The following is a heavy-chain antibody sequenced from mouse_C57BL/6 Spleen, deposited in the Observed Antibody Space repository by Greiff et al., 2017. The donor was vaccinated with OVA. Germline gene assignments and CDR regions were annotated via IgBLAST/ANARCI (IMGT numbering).Heavy chain of an antibody. CDR3: ARDWDERYFEV. J-gene: IGHJ1*03. V-gene: IGHV1-52*01. Sequence: QVQLQQPGAELVRPGSSVKLSCKASGYTFTSYWMHWVKQRPIQGLEWIGNIDPSDSETHYNQKFKDKATLTVDKSSSTAYMQLSSLTSEDSAVYYCARDWDERYFEVWGTGTTVTVSS. CDR2: IDPSDSET. CDR1: GYTFTSYW. D-gene: IGHD4-1*01.